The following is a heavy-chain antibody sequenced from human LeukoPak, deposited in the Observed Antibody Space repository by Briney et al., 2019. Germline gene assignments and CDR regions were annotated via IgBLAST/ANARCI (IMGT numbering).Heavy chain of an antibody. V-gene: IGHV4-34*01. Sequence: PGGSLRLSCAASGFTFSNFLMTWVRQPPGKGLEWIGEINHSGSTNYNPSLKSRVTISVDTSKNQFSLKLSSVTAADTAVYYCARAPYGSGSYYKYYFDYWGQGTLVTVSS. J-gene: IGHJ4*02. CDR3: ARAPYGSGSYYKYYFDY. CDR2: INHSGST. D-gene: IGHD3-10*01. CDR1: GFTFSNFL.